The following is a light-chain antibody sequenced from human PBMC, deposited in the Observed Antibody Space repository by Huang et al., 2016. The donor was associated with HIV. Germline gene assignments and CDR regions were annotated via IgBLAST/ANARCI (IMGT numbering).Light chain of an antibody. Sequence: EIVMTQSPATLSVSPGERATLSCGASQSVSSNLAWYQQEPGQTPRLLIFGASTRATGVPARFSGSGSGTDFTLTISSLQSEDFAVYYCQQYDNWPPTFGQGTKVEI. V-gene: IGKV3-15*01. CDR1: QSVSSN. CDR2: GAS. J-gene: IGKJ1*01. CDR3: QQYDNWPPT.